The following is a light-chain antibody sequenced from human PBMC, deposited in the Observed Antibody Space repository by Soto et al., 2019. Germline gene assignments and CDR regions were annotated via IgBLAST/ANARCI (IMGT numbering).Light chain of an antibody. J-gene: IGKJ1*01. Sequence: DIQMTQSPSTLSASVGDRVTITCRASQNIGNWLAWYQQKPGKTPDLLIYDASSLESGVPLRFSGSGSGTEFTLTISSLQTDDSATYYCQQYNDEQWTFGQGTKVEIK. V-gene: IGKV1-5*01. CDR3: QQYNDEQWT. CDR2: DAS. CDR1: QNIGNW.